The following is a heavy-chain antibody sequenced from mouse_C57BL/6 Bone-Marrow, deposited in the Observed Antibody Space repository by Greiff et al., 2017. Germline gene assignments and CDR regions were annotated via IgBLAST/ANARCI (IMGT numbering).Heavy chain of an antibody. D-gene: IGHD5-1-1*01. CDR1: GYTFTSYW. Sequence: QVHVKQPGAELVRPGTSVKLSCKASGYTFTSYWMHWVKQRPGQGLEWIGVIDPSDSYTNYNQKFKGKATLTVDTSSSTAYMQLSSLTSEDSAVYYCARGDTLDYWGQGTTLTVSS. CDR2: IDPSDSYT. V-gene: IGHV1-59*01. J-gene: IGHJ2*01. CDR3: ARGDTLDY.